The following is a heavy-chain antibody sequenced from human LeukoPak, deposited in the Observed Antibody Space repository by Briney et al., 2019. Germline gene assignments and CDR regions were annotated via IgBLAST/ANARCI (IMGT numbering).Heavy chain of an antibody. Sequence: GGSLRLSSAASGFTFSSYAMSWVRQAPGKGLEWVSAISGSGGSTYYADSVKGRFTISRDNSKNTLYLQMNSLRAEDTAVYYCATEYWGYSSSWYYYWGQGTLVTVSS. D-gene: IGHD6-13*01. CDR1: GFTFSSYA. CDR3: ATEYWGYSSSWYYY. CDR2: ISGSGGST. V-gene: IGHV3-23*01. J-gene: IGHJ4*02.